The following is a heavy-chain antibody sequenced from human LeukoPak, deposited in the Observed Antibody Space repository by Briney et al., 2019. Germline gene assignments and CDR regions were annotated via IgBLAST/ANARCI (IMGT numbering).Heavy chain of an antibody. D-gene: IGHD2-2*01. CDR3: AKTGIVVVPAAIDNWFDP. Sequence: GGSLRLSCAASGFTFSSYAMSWVRQAPGKGLEWVSAISGSGGSTYYADSVKGRFTITRDNSKNTLYLQMNSLRAEDTAVYYCAKTGIVVVPAAIDNWFDPWGQGTLVTVSS. CDR1: GFTFSSYA. CDR2: ISGSGGST. J-gene: IGHJ5*02. V-gene: IGHV3-23*01.